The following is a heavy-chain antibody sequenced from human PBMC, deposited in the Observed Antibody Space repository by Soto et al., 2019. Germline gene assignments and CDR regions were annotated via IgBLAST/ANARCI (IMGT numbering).Heavy chain of an antibody. CDR3: AGDRTDVWSGYYPRNYYYYGIDV. CDR2: IIPIFGTA. D-gene: IGHD3-3*01. Sequence: QVQLVQSGAEVKKPGSSVKVSCKASGGTFSSYAISWGRQAPGQGLEWLGGIIPIFGTANYAQKFQGRVTITADESESTAYLELSSLRYEDTAVYYCAGDRTDVWSGYYPRNYYYYGIDVWGQGNTVPVSS. CDR1: GGTFSSYA. V-gene: IGHV1-69*12. J-gene: IGHJ6*02.